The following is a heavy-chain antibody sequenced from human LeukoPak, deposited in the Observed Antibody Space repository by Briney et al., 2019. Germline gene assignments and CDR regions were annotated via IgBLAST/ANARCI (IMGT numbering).Heavy chain of an antibody. J-gene: IGHJ3*02. CDR1: GFTFSSYG. Sequence: GGSLRLSCAASGFTFSSYGMSWVRQAPGKGLEWVSAISGSGGSTYYADSVKGRFTISRDNSKNTLYLQMNSLRAEDTAVYYCAKDLVVSSGYYYADAFDIWGQGTMVTVSS. CDR3: AKDLVVSSGYYYADAFDI. CDR2: ISGSGGST. D-gene: IGHD3-22*01. V-gene: IGHV3-23*01.